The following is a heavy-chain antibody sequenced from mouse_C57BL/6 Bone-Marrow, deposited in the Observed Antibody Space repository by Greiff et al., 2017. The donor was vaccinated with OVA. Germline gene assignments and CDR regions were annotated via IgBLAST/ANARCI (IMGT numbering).Heavy chain of an antibody. D-gene: IGHD3-3*01. CDR3: ARSWDRDY. CDR1: GYTFTSYW. V-gene: IGHV1-69*01. Sequence: VQLQQPGAELVMPGASVKLSCKASGYTFTSYWMHWVKQRPGQGLEWIGEIDPSDSYTNYNQKFKGKSTLTVDKSSSTAYMQLSSLTSEDSAVYYCARSWDRDYWGQGTTLTVSS. J-gene: IGHJ2*01. CDR2: IDPSDSYT.